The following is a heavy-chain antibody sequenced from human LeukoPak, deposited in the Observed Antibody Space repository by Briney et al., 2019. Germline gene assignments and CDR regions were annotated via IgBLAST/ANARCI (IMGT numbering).Heavy chain of an antibody. CDR3: ARENTVIRGVIDY. CDR2: IKQDGSEK. J-gene: IGHJ4*02. CDR1: GFTFSSYW. D-gene: IGHD3-10*01. Sequence: GGSLRLSCEASGFTFSSYWMTWVRQAPGKGLEWVANIKQDGSEKDYVDSVKGRFTISRDNAKNSLYLQMNSLSAEDTALYYCARENTVIRGVIDYWGQGTLVTVSS. V-gene: IGHV3-7*01.